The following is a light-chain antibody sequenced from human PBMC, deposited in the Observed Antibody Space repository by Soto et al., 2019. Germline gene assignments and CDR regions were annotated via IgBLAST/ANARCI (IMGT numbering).Light chain of an antibody. CDR3: QQRSNWPPSIT. Sequence: EIVLTQSPATLSLSPEERATLSCRASQSVSSYLAWYQQKPGQAPRLLIYDASNRATGIPARFSGSGSGTDFTLTISSLEAEDFAVYYCQQRSNWPPSITFGQGTRLEIK. V-gene: IGKV3-11*01. J-gene: IGKJ5*01. CDR2: DAS. CDR1: QSVSSY.